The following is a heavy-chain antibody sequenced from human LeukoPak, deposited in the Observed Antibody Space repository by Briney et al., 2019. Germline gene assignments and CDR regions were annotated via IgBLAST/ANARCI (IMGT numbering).Heavy chain of an antibody. D-gene: IGHD5-12*01. J-gene: IGHJ4*02. V-gene: IGHV4-59*01. Sequence: PSETLSLTCTVSGGSISSYYWSWIWKPPGRGLEYIGFIYYSGSTKYNPSLKSRVTISVDTSKNQFYLKLNSVTAADTAVYYCARRSESGYSFDNWGQGTLVTVSS. CDR1: GGSISSYY. CDR3: ARRSESGYSFDN. CDR2: IYYSGST.